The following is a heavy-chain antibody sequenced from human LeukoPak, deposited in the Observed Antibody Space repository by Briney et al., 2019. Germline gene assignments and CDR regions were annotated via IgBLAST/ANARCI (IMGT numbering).Heavy chain of an antibody. CDR2: INPNSGGT. Sequence: ASVKVSCKASGYTFTNYYMHWLRQPPGQGLEWMGWINPNSGGTNYAQKFQGRVTMTTDTSTSTAYMELRSLRSDDTAVYYCARVAAAGTSPCRDWGQGTLVTVSS. J-gene: IGHJ4*02. D-gene: IGHD6-13*01. CDR1: GYTFTNYY. CDR3: ARVAAAGTSPCRD. V-gene: IGHV1-2*02.